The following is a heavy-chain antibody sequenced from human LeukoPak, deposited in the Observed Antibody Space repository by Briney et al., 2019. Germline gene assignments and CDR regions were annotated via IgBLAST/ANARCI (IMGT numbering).Heavy chain of an antibody. CDR1: GFTISRSS. D-gene: IGHD2-2*03. V-gene: IGHV3-64*01. CDR2: ISRSGGNT. Sequence: GGSLRLSCAASGFTISRSSMHWVRQAPGKGLEVVSAISRSGGNTYYENSVKGRFTISRDTSKNTLYLQVGSLRVEDMAVYYCARVGDRSGNGYSHWGQGTLVTVSS. CDR3: ARVGDRSGNGYSH. J-gene: IGHJ4*02.